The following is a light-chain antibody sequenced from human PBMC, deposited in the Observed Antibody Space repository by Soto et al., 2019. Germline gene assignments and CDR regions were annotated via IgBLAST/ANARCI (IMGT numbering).Light chain of an antibody. J-gene: IGLJ1*01. CDR3: CSFAGTHTFV. CDR2: EDS. Sequence: QSVLTQPAFVSGSPGQSITISCTGTISDIETYNLVSWYQQYPGKAPKLLIYEDSKRPSGVSDRFSGSKSVNTASLTIYGLEAEDEADYHCCSFAGTHTFVFGAGTKLTVL. V-gene: IGLV2-23*01. CDR1: ISDIETYNL.